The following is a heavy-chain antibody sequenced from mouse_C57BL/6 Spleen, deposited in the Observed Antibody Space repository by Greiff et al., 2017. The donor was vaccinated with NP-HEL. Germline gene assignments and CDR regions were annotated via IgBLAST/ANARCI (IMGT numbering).Heavy chain of an antibody. Sequence: QVQLKQSGAELMKPGASVKLSCKATGYTFTGYWIEWVKQRPGHGLEWIGEILPGSGSTNYYEKFKGKATFTADTSSNTAYMQLSSLTTEDSAIYYCARGEVTTPPTWFAYWGQGTLVTVSA. CDR2: ILPGSGST. CDR3: ARGEVTTPPTWFAY. V-gene: IGHV1-9*01. D-gene: IGHD2-2*01. J-gene: IGHJ3*01. CDR1: GYTFTGYW.